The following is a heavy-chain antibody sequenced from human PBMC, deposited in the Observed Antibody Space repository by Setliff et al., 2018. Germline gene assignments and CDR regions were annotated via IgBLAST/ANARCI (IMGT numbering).Heavy chain of an antibody. Sequence: PGGSLRLSCAASGFTFSRSAIHWVRQASGKGLEWVGRIRSKANSYATVYAASVKGRFTISRDDSKNTAYLQMNSLKTEDTAVYYCTRTSGLQFFNYYMDVWGKGTTVTVSS. CDR3: TRTSGLQFFNYYMDV. CDR2: IRSKANSYAT. CDR1: GFTFSRSA. V-gene: IGHV3-73*01. J-gene: IGHJ6*03. D-gene: IGHD3-3*01.